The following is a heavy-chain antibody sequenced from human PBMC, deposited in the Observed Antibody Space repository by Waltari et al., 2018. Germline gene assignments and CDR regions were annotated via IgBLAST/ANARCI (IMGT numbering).Heavy chain of an antibody. CDR3: AKDRTNYYYYYMDV. CDR1: GFTFSSYG. J-gene: IGHJ6*03. V-gene: IGHV3-30*02. Sequence: QVQLVESGGGVVQPGGSLRLSCAASGFTFSSYGMHWVRQAPGKGLEGVAFIRYDGSNKYYADSVKGRFTISRDNSKNTLYLQMNSLRAEDTAVYYCAKDRTNYYYYYMDVWGKGTTVTVSS. CDR2: IRYDGSNK.